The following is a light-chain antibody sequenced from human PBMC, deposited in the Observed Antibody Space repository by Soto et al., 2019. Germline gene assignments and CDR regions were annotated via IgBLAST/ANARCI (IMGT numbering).Light chain of an antibody. CDR1: SSDVGAYDF. CDR3: SSYTTSSTRV. V-gene: IGLV2-14*03. CDR2: EVS. Sequence: ALAQPASVSGSPGQSITISCTGTSSDVGAYDFVSWYQQHPDKAPKLMIYEVSNRPSGVSYRFSGSKSVNTATLTISGLQAEDEADYYCSSYTTSSTRVFGTGTKLTVL. J-gene: IGLJ1*01.